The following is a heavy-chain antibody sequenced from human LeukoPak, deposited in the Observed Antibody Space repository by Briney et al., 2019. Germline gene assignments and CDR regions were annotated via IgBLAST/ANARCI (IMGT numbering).Heavy chain of an antibody. CDR2: IYYSGST. CDR3: ARQIVVVPAAIGDAFDI. J-gene: IGHJ3*02. CDR1: GGSISSSSYY. D-gene: IGHD2-2*02. Sequence: PSETLSLTCTVSGGSISSSSYYCGWIRQPPGKGLEWIGSIYYSGSTYYNPSLKSRVTISVDTSKNQFSLKLSSVTAADTAVYYCARQIVVVPAAIGDAFDIWGQGTMVTVSS. V-gene: IGHV4-39*01.